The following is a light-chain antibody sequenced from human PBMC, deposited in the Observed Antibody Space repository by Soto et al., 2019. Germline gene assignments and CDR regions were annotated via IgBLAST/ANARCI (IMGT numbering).Light chain of an antibody. Sequence: EIVLTQSPATLSLSPGERATLSCRASQSVSSYFAWYQQKPGQAPRLLIYDASNRATGIPARFSGSGSGTDFTLTISSLEPEDFAVYYCQQPSNWPLTFGQGTKV. J-gene: IGKJ1*01. CDR3: QQPSNWPLT. CDR1: QSVSSY. V-gene: IGKV3-11*01. CDR2: DAS.